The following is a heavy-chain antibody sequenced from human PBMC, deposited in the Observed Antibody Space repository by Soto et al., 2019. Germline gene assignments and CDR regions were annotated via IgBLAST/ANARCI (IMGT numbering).Heavy chain of an antibody. J-gene: IGHJ6*02. CDR3: ARRYIAVAGTGQCWVNYYGMDV. D-gene: IGHD6-19*01. CDR2: IDPSDSYT. Sequence: PGECLKISCKGSGYSFTSYWISWVRQMPGKGLEWMGRIDPSDSYTNYSPSFQGHVTISADKSISTAYLQWSSLKASDTAMYYCARRYIAVAGTGQCWVNYYGMDVWGQGTTVTVSS. CDR1: GYSFTSYW. V-gene: IGHV5-10-1*01.